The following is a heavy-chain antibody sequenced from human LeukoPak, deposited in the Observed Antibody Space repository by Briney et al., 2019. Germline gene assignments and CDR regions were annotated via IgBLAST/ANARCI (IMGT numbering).Heavy chain of an antibody. D-gene: IGHD3-22*01. CDR3: ATYYYDSSGPGD. CDR1: GGSISISSYY. J-gene: IGHJ4*02. CDR2: IYYSGST. Sequence: SETLSLTCTVSGGSISISSYYWGWIRQPPGKGLEWIGSIYYSGSTYYNPSLKSRVTISVDTSKNQFSLKLSSVTAADTAVYYCATYYYDSSGPGDWGQGTLVTVSS. V-gene: IGHV4-39*01.